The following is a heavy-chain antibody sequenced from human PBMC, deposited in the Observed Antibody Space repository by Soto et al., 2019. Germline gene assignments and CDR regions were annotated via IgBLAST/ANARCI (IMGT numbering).Heavy chain of an antibody. D-gene: IGHD3-9*01. CDR1: GYTFTSYG. Sequence: ASVKVSCKASGYTFTSYGISWVRQAPGQGLEWMGWINAGNGNTKYSQKFQGRVTITRDTSASTAYMELSSLRSEDTAVYYCARDKQPDNYYYYGMDVWGQGTTVTVSS. V-gene: IGHV1-3*01. J-gene: IGHJ6*02. CDR3: ARDKQPDNYYYYGMDV. CDR2: INAGNGNT.